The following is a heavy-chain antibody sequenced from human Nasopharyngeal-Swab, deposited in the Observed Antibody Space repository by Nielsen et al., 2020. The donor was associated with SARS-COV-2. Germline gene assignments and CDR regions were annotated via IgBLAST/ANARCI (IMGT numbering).Heavy chain of an antibody. CDR2: IIPIFGTA. CDR1: GGTFSSYA. J-gene: IGHJ6*03. Sequence: SVKVSCKASGGTFSSYAISWVRQAPGQGLEWMGGIIPIFGTANYAQKFQGRVTTTADESTSTAYMELSSLRSEDTAVYYCAIMTTVTSYLFYYYYYMDVWGKGTTVTVSS. V-gene: IGHV1-69*13. CDR3: AIMTTVTSYLFYYYYYMDV. D-gene: IGHD4-11*01.